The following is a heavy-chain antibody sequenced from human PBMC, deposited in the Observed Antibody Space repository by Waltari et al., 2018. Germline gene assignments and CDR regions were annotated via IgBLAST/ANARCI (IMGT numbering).Heavy chain of an antibody. CDR2: MGYDGSNS. V-gene: IGHV3-33*03. J-gene: IGHJ2*01. CDR3: ARSPRTDWYFDL. Sequence: QVQLVESGGDVVQPGKSLRLSCEASGFSFTNYVIPWVRQTPGKGLEWVAVMGYDGSNSYYAESVKGRFTISRDDSKNTLYLQMNSLRAEDMGVYYCARSPRTDWYFDLWGRGTLVTVSS. CDR1: GFSFTNYV.